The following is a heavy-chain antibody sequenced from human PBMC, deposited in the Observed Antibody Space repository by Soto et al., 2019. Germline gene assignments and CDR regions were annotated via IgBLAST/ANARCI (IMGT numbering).Heavy chain of an antibody. CDR2: VTANGGST. J-gene: IGHJ6*02. Sequence: HPGGSLRLSCAATGFTFSVYAMTWVRQAPGKGLEWVSAVTANGGSTYSADSVKGRFTISRDNSKNTLFPQMNSLRAEDTAVYYCASLGVGDWANYYYYYGMDVWGQGTTVTVSS. D-gene: IGHD2-21*02. V-gene: IGHV3-23*01. CDR1: GFTFSVYA. CDR3: ASLGVGDWANYYYYYGMDV.